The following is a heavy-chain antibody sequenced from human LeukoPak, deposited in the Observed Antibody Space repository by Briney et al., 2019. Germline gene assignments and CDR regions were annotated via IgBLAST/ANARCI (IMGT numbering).Heavy chain of an antibody. CDR1: GYTFTGYY. CDR2: INPNSGGT. Sequence: ASVKVSCKASGYTFTGYYMHWVRQAPGQGLEWVGWINPNSGGTNYAQKFQGRVTMTRDTSISTAYMELSRLRSDDTAVYDCARHLPYSSGWDPEDYWGQGTLVTVSS. CDR3: ARHLPYSSGWDPEDY. J-gene: IGHJ4*02. D-gene: IGHD6-19*01. V-gene: IGHV1-2*02.